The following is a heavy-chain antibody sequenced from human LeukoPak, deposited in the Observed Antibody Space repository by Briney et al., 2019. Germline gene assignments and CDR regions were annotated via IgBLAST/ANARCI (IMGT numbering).Heavy chain of an antibody. CDR2: INHSGST. V-gene: IGHV4-4*02. D-gene: IGHD3-10*01. Sequence: SETLSLTCRVSGGSISSSDWWSWVRQPPGKGLEWIGEINHSGSTNYNPSLKSRVTTSVDTSKNQFSLKLSSVTAADTAVYYCARRDRRPYYYWGQGTLVTVSS. J-gene: IGHJ4*02. CDR3: ARRDRRPYYY. CDR1: GGSISSSDW.